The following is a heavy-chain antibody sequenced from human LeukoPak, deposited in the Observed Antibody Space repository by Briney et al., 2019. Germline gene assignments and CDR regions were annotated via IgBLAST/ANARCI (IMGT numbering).Heavy chain of an antibody. CDR3: ARTGYCSSTSCYPTNAFDI. J-gene: IGHJ3*02. CDR2: IYYSGST. D-gene: IGHD2-2*01. Sequence: PSETLSLTCTVSGGSTSSSSYYWGWIRQPPGKGLEWIGSIYYSGSTYYNPSLKSRVTISVDTSKNQFSLKLSSVTAANTAVYSCARTGYCSSTSCYPTNAFDIWGQGTMVTVSS. V-gene: IGHV4-39*01. CDR1: GGSTSSSSYY.